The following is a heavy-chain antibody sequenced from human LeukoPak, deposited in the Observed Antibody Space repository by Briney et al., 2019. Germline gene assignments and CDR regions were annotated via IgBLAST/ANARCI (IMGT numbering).Heavy chain of an antibody. CDR3: ARALYSGSFYGMDV. CDR2: IWYDGSNK. J-gene: IGHJ6*02. CDR1: GFTFSSYG. D-gene: IGHD1-26*01. V-gene: IGHV3-33*01. Sequence: GGSLRLSCAASGFTFSSYGMHWVRKAPGKGLEWVAVIWYDGSNKYYADSVKGRFTISRDNSKNTLYLQMNSLRAEDTAVYYCARALYSGSFYGMDVWGLGTTVTVSS.